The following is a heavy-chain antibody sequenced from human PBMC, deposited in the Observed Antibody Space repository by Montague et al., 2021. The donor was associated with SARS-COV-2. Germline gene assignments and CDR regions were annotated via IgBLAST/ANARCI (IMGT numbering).Heavy chain of an antibody. CDR2: ISYDGNNK. Sequence: SLRLSCAASGFTSLSYAIHWVRQAPDKGLEWVAVISYDGNNKYYADSVKGRFTISRDNSKNTLFLQMNSLKPEDTAVYYCARTYSGTYFDYFDYWGQGTLVTVSS. V-gene: IGHV3-30*01. D-gene: IGHD1-26*01. CDR1: GFTSLSYA. J-gene: IGHJ4*02. CDR3: ARTYSGTYFDYFDY.